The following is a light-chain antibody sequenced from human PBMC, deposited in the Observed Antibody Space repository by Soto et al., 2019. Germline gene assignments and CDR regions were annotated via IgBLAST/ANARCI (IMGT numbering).Light chain of an antibody. CDR2: NAS. Sequence: EIVMTQSPATLSASPGETATLSCRASQGIRSNLAWYQQRPGQAPRLLIFNASTRATGIPARFSGSGSGTEFTLTISSLQSEDFAVYYCQHYNNWLALTFGGGTKVDI. V-gene: IGKV3-15*01. CDR3: QHYNNWLALT. CDR1: QGIRSN. J-gene: IGKJ4*01.